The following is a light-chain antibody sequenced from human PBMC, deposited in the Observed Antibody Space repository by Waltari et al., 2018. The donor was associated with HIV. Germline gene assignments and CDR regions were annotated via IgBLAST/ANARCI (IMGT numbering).Light chain of an antibody. CDR2: AVS. V-gene: IGLV2-14*03. CDR1: SSDVVGLNF. CDR3: PSYASITSWV. Sequence: QSALTQPASVSGSPGQSITFPCTGTSSDVVGLNFVPWYQKHPGKAPRLIIYAVSHRPACVPDRCSGSKSGNTAALTISGLQAEDEADYYCPSYASITSWVFGGGTKVTVL. J-gene: IGLJ3*02.